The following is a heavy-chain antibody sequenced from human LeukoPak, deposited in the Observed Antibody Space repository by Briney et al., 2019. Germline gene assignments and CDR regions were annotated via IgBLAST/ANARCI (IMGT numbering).Heavy chain of an antibody. CDR3: ASGYPTGTPDY. J-gene: IGHJ4*02. Sequence: ASVKVSCKASGYTFTSYDINWVRQATGQGLEWMGWMNPNSGNTGYAQKFQGRVTMTTDTSTSTAYMELRSLRSDDTAVYYCASGYPTGTPDYWGQGTLVTVSS. CDR2: MNPNSGNT. CDR1: GYTFTSYD. V-gene: IGHV1-8*01. D-gene: IGHD1-1*01.